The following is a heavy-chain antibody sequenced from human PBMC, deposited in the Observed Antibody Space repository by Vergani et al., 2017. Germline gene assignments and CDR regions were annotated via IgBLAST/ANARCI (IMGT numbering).Heavy chain of an antibody. D-gene: IGHD6-13*01. CDR2: LSTTGGS. CDR1: GVPVTDYK. CDR3: AGDTHSWQRADR. J-gene: IGHJ5*02. V-gene: IGHV4-59*02. Sequence: QAQLEESGPGLVKPSETLSLTCHVFGVPVTDYKCKWIRQAPGKELEGIGSLSTTGGSTHASHNPSLKSRVSISVDTPKSQFSLRLTSVTAADSAIYYCAGDTHSWQRADRWGQGLLVSVSS.